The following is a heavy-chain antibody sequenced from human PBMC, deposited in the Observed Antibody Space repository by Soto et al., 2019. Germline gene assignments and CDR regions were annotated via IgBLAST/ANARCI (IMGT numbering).Heavy chain of an antibody. D-gene: IGHD4-17*01. V-gene: IGHV3-23*01. J-gene: IGHJ6*01. CDR2: VSGRGGIT. CDR1: GFTIASYA. CDR3: AIDCTVTTPIYFDYYGFYV. Sequence: GTPGLSCIASGFTIASYALSWVRQAPVNVVEWVSAVSGRGGITKYAESLQVRFIIFRDNSNRTLYLQMDRLRGDGTAVYYCAIDCTVTTPIYFDYYGFYVWGQGTTVPVSS.